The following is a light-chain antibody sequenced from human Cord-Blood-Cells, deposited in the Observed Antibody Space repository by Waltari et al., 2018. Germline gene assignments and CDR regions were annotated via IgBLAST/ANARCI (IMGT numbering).Light chain of an antibody. CDR3: SSYTSSSTLYV. Sequence: QPALTPPAPVSGSPGQSITIPCTGTSSAVCGYKYVHWYQQHPGKAPKLMIYDVSNRPSGVSNRFSVSKSGNTASLTISGLQAEDEADYYCSSYTSSSTLYVFGTGTKVTVL. J-gene: IGLJ1*01. V-gene: IGLV2-14*03. CDR1: SSAVCGYKY. CDR2: DVS.